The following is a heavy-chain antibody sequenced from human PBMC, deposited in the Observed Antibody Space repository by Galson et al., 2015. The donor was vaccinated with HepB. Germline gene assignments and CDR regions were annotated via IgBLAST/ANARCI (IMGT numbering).Heavy chain of an antibody. D-gene: IGHD5-12*01. V-gene: IGHV5-10-1*01. J-gene: IGHJ2*01. CDR1: GYSFTSYW. CDR2: IDPSDSYT. Sequence: QSGAEVKKPGESLRISCKGSGYSFTSYWISWVRQMPGKGLEWMGRIDPSDSYTNYSPSFQGHVTISADKSISTAYLQWSSLKASDTAMYYCARMKIGGYDGPDWYFDLWGRGTLVTVSS. CDR3: ARMKIGGYDGPDWYFDL.